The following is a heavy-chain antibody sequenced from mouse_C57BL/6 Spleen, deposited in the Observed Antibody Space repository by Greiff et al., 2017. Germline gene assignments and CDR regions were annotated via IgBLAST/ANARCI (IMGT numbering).Heavy chain of an antibody. D-gene: IGHD3-3*01. J-gene: IGHJ2*01. CDR3: ARSSGGLGYFDY. V-gene: IGHV1-69*01. CDR1: GYTFTSYW. CDR2: IDPSDSYT. Sequence: QVQLQQPGAELVMPGASVKLSCKASGYTFTSYWMHWVEQRPGQGLEWIGEIDPSDSYTNYNQKFKGKSTLTVDKSSSTAYMQLSSLTSEDSAVYYCARSSGGLGYFDYWGQGTTLTVSS.